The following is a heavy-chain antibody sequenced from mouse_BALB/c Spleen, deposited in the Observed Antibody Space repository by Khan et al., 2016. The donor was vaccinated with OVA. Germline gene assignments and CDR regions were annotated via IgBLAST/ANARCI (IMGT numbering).Heavy chain of an antibody. Sequence: LVKTGASVKISCKTSGYSFTGYYMHWVKQSHGKSLEWIGYISCYNGATTYNQKFKGKATFTVDTSSSTAYMQFNSLTSEDSAVYYCARSHLLWLYAKDYWGQGTSVTGSS. CDR2: ISCYNGAT. CDR3: ARSHLLWLYAKDY. D-gene: IGHD2-2*01. CDR1: GYSFTGYY. V-gene: IGHV1S34*01. J-gene: IGHJ4*01.